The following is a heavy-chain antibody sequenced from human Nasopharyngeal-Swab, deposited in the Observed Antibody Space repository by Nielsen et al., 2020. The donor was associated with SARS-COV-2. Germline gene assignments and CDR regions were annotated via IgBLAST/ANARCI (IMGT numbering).Heavy chain of an antibody. CDR2: IYPGDSDT. CDR1: GYSFTSYW. V-gene: IGHV5-51*01. J-gene: IGHJ4*02. CDR3: ARHGLGYSLYYFDY. Sequence: GESLKISCTCSGYSFTSYWICWVRQMPGKGLEWMGIIYPGDSDTRYSPSFQGQVTISADKSTSTAYLQWSSLKASDTAMYYCARHGLGYSLYYFDYWGQGTLVTVSS. D-gene: IGHD3-22*01.